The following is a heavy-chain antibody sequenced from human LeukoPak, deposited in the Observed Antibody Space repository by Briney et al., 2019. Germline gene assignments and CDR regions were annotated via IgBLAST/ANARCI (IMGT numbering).Heavy chain of an antibody. Sequence: SETLSLTCAVYGGSFRGYYWSWIRQPPGKGPEWIGEINHSGSTNYNPSLKSRVTISLDTSMKKFSLKLNSVTAADTAVYYCASTERCSTTCPLDYWGQGTLVTVSS. V-gene: IGHV4-34*01. D-gene: IGHD2-2*01. CDR2: INHSGST. J-gene: IGHJ4*02. CDR3: ASTERCSTTCPLDY. CDR1: GGSFRGYY.